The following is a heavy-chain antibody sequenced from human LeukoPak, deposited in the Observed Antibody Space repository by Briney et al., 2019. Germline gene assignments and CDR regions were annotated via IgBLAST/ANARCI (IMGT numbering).Heavy chain of an antibody. CDR2: IIPIFGTA. CDR1: GGTFSSYA. D-gene: IGHD3-22*01. Sequence: GASVKVSCKASGGTFSSYAISWVRQAPGQGLEWMGGIIPIFGTANYAQKFQGRVTITADESTSTAYMELCSLRSEDTAVYYCARTGPYYYDYYFDYWGQGTLVTVSS. J-gene: IGHJ4*02. V-gene: IGHV1-69*13. CDR3: ARTGPYYYDYYFDY.